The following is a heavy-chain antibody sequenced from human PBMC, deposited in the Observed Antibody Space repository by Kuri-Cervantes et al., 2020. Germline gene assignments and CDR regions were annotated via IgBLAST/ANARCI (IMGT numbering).Heavy chain of an antibody. CDR1: GGTFSSYA. D-gene: IGHD2-21*02. V-gene: IGHV1-69*13. J-gene: IGHJ6*02. Sequence: SVKVSCKASGGTFSSYAISWVRQAPGQGLEWMGGIIPIFGTANYAQKFQGRVTITADESTSTAYMELSSLRSEDTAVYYCARLCGGDCYSMGGYYYYGMDVWGQGTTVTVSS. CDR3: ARLCGGDCYSMGGYYYYGMDV. CDR2: IIPIFGTA.